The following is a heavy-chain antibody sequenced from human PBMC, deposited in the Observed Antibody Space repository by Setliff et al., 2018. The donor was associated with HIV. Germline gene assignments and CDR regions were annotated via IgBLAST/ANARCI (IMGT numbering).Heavy chain of an antibody. CDR1: GYSISSGFF. Sequence: PSETLSLTCNVSGYSISSGFFWGWIRQPPGKGLEWIGSVYHSGTTAYNPSLKRRLTVSMDTSTNNFSLKLESVTAADTAVYFCARRLRRVGGFDIWGQGTMVTVS. CDR3: ARRLRRVGGFDI. D-gene: IGHD4-17*01. J-gene: IGHJ3*02. V-gene: IGHV4-38-2*02. CDR2: VYHSGTT.